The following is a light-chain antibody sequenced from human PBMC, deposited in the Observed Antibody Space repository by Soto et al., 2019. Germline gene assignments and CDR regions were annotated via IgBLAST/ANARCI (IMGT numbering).Light chain of an antibody. CDR2: AAS. CDR1: QGISSY. V-gene: IGKV1-9*01. J-gene: IGKJ1*01. Sequence: DIQLTQSPSFLSASVGDRVTITCRASQGISSYLAWYQQKPGKAPKLLIYAASTLQSGVPSRFSGSGSGTEFTLTISRLEPEDFAVYYCQQYGSSIQTFGQGTKVDIK. CDR3: QQYGSSIQT.